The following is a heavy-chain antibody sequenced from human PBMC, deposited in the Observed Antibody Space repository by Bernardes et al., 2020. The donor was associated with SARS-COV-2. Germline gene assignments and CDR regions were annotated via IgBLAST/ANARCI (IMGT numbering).Heavy chain of an antibody. D-gene: IGHD1-26*01. CDR1: GFTFSASS. CDR3: ARAGILGAIYLFDY. J-gene: IGHJ4*02. CDR2: IRSSGSTI. Sequence: GGSLRLSCAASGFTFSASSMNWVRQAPGRGLEWVSYIRSSGSTIFYADSVKGRFTISRDNAKNLLYLQMNSLRDEDTAVYYCARAGILGAIYLFDYWGQGTLVTVSS. V-gene: IGHV3-48*02.